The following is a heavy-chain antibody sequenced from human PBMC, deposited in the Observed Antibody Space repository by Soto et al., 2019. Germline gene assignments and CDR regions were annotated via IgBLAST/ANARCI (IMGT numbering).Heavy chain of an antibody. Sequence: SETLSLTCTVSGYSISSGYFWSWIRQPPGKGLEWIGSMYHSGRSYYNTSLKSRVTISVDTSKNQFSLKVTSVTAADTAVYYCARAAATLDRPSQFDYWGQGTLVTVSS. J-gene: IGHJ4*02. CDR2: MYHSGRS. CDR3: ARAAATLDRPSQFDY. D-gene: IGHD6-25*01. V-gene: IGHV4-38-2*02. CDR1: GYSISSGYF.